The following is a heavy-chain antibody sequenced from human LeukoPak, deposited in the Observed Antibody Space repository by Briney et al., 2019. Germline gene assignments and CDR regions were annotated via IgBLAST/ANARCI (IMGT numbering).Heavy chain of an antibody. CDR1: GFTFVTYG. CDR3: ARGGRHDYDGRPPDY. D-gene: IGHD4-23*01. Sequence: GGSPRPSLGPVGFTFVTYGMHCVSHPPGKGLVWVSRIGGDGSNTNFADSVRGRCAISRDNAKNTLYLQMNSLRAEDTAVYYCARGGRHDYDGRPPDYWGQGTLVTVSS. J-gene: IGHJ4*02. V-gene: IGHV3-74*01. CDR2: IGGDGSNT.